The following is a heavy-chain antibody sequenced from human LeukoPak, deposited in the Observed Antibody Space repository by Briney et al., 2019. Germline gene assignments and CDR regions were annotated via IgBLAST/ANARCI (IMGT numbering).Heavy chain of an antibody. CDR1: GYTFTSYD. V-gene: IGHV1-8*01. CDR3: ARGLHSGWYRYYYYGMDV. J-gene: IGHJ6*02. D-gene: IGHD6-19*01. CDR2: MNPNSGNT. Sequence: ASVKVSCKASGYTFTSYDINWVRQATGQGLGWMGWMNPNSGNTGYAQKFQGRVTMTRNTSISTAYMELSSLRSEDTAVYYCARGLHSGWYRYYYYGMDVWGQGTTVTVSS.